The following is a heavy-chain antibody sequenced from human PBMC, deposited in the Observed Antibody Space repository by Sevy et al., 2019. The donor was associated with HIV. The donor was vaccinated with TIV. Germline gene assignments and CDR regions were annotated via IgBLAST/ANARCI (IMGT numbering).Heavy chain of an antibody. CDR2: IWNDGSSK. D-gene: IGHD3-9*01. V-gene: IGHV3-33*06. J-gene: IGHJ4*02. CDR3: VKDHYDVLTGHYYFDY. CDR1: GFTFSSYG. Sequence: GGSLRLSCAASGFTFSSYGMHWVRQAPGKGLEWVAVIWNDGSSKYYADSVKGRFTISRDNSKNTVYLQMNSLRAEDTAVYYCVKDHYDVLTGHYYFDYWGQGTLVTVS.